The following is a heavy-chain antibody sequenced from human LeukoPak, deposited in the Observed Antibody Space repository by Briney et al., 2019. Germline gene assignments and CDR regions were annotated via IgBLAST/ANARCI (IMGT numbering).Heavy chain of an antibody. CDR2: ISGYNGNT. D-gene: IGHD2-15*01. Sequence: ASVKVSCKASGYTFTSYGISWVRQAPGQGLEWMGLISGYNGNTHYAQNLQGRVTMTTDTSTSTAYMELRSLRSDDTAVYYCARGPYCSGGTCYSQYFDYWGQGTLVTVSS. J-gene: IGHJ4*02. CDR3: ARGPYCSGGTCYSQYFDY. CDR1: GYTFTSYG. V-gene: IGHV1-18*01.